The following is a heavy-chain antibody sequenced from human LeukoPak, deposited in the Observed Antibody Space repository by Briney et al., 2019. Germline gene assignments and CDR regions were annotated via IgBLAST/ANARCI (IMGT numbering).Heavy chain of an antibody. J-gene: IGHJ4*02. CDR2: ISGSGGST. V-gene: IGHV3-23*01. CDR1: GFTVSSNY. CDR3: AKGGPVAGLGY. D-gene: IGHD6-19*01. Sequence: PGGSLRLSCAASGFTVSSNYMSWVRQAPGKGLEWVSAISGSGGSTYYADSVKGRFTISRDNSKNTLYLQMNSLRAEDTAVYYCAKGGPVAGLGYWGQGTLVTVSS.